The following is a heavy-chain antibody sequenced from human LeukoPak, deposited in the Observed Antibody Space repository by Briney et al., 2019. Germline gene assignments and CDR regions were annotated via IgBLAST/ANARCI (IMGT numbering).Heavy chain of an antibody. J-gene: IGHJ6*03. CDR3: ARDGPIAGRSVSLHNDYYYMDV. CDR1: GGSISSYY. CDR2: IYYSGST. D-gene: IGHD6-6*01. V-gene: IGHV4-59*01. Sequence: SETLSLTCTVSGGSISSYYWSWIRQPPGKGLEWIWDIYYSGSTNYNPSLKSRVTILVDTSKNQFSLKLSSVTAADTAVYYCARDGPIAGRSVSLHNDYYYMDVWGNGTTVTV.